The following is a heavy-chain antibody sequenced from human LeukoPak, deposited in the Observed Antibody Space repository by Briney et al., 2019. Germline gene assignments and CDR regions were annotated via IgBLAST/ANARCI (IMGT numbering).Heavy chain of an antibody. D-gene: IGHD3-10*01. J-gene: IGHJ4*02. CDR2: MNPNSGNT. CDR1: GYTFTSYD. CDR3: ARGTIYYGSGSFDY. Sequence: ASVKVSCKASGYTFTSYDINWVRQATGQGLEWMGWMNPNSGNTGYAQKFQGRVTMTRNTSISTAYMELSSLRSEDTAVYYCARGTIYYGSGSFDYWGQGTPVTVSS. V-gene: IGHV1-8*01.